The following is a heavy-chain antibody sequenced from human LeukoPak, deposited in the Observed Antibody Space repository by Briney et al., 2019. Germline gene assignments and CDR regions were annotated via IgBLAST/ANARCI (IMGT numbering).Heavy chain of an antibody. V-gene: IGHV1-2*04. CDR2: INPNSGGT. Sequence: GASVKVSCKASGYTFTGYYMHWVQQAPGQGLEWMGWINPNSGGTNYAQKFQGWVTMTRDTSISTAYMELSRLRSDDTAVYYCARGMYSSSWYGGFGIDYWGQGTLVTVSS. CDR3: ARGMYSSSWYGGFGIDY. J-gene: IGHJ4*02. CDR1: GYTFTGYY. D-gene: IGHD6-13*01.